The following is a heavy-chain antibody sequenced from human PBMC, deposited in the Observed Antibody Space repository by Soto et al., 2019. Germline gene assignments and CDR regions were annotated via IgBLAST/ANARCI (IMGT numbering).Heavy chain of an antibody. D-gene: IGHD6-19*01. J-gene: IGHJ6*02. CDR2: IWYDGSNK. V-gene: IGHV3-33*01. Sequence: HPGGSLRLSCAASGFTFSSYGMHWVRQAPGKGLEWVAVIWYDGSNKYYADSVKGRFTISRDNSKNTLYLQMNSLRAGDTAVYYCAPVGQGLYTSAPGNYYYYGMDVWGQGTTVTVSS. CDR3: APVGQGLYTSAPGNYYYYGMDV. CDR1: GFTFSSYG.